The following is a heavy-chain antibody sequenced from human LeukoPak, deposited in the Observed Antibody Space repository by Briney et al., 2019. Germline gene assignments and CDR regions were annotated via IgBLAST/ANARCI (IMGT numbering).Heavy chain of an antibody. CDR1: GFTFSSYG. CDR2: IRYDGSNK. Sequence: TGGSLRLSCAASGFTFSSYGMHWVRQAPGKGLEWVSFIRYDGSNKYYSDSVKGRFTISRDNSKNTLYLQMSGLRAEDTAVYYCANSDYWGQGTLVTVSS. J-gene: IGHJ4*02. CDR3: ANSDY. V-gene: IGHV3-30*02.